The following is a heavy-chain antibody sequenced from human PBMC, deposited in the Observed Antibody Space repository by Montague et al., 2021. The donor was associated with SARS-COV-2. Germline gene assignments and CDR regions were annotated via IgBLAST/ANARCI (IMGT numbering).Heavy chain of an antibody. V-gene: IGHV6-1*01. CDR2: TYYRSKWYN. CDR1: GDSVSSNVAT. J-gene: IGHJ4*02. CDR3: ARIPVGSKYYFDF. Sequence: CAISGDSVSSNVATWNSIRQSPSRGLEWLGRTYYRSKWYNDYAESVKSRITIDPDTSKHQFSLHLNSVTPEDTAVYYCARIPVGSKYYFDFWGQGTLVTVSS. D-gene: IGHD2-2*01.